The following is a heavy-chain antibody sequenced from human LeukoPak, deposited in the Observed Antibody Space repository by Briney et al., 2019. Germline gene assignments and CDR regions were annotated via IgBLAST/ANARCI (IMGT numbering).Heavy chain of an antibody. D-gene: IGHD3-3*02. CDR1: GGSISSGDYY. CDR2: VYYSESV. J-gene: IGHJ4*02. CDR3: ARDGIQRNLDY. V-gene: IGHV4-39*02. Sequence: ASETLSLTCTVSGGSISSGDYYWSWIRQSPGKGLEWIGTVYYSESVSYNPSPKSRVTLSIDTSKNHFSPKMKSMTAADTAMYYCARDGIQRNLDYWGQGILVTVSS.